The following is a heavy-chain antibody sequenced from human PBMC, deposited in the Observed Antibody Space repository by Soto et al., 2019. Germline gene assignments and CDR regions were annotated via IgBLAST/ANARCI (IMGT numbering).Heavy chain of an antibody. Sequence: EVQLLESGGGLVQPGGSLRLSCAASGFTFISYAMSWVRQAPGKGLEWVSAISGSGGSTYYADSVKGRFTISRDNSKNTRYLQMNSRRAEDTAVYYCAKGQVVAATPFDYWGQGTLVTVSS. V-gene: IGHV3-23*01. D-gene: IGHD2-15*01. J-gene: IGHJ4*02. CDR1: GFTFISYA. CDR2: ISGSGGST. CDR3: AKGQVVAATPFDY.